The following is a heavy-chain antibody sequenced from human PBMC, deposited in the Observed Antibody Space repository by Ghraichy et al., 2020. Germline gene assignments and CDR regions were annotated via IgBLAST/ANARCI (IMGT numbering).Heavy chain of an antibody. CDR1: GGSISSGDFH. CDR3: ARLNGPLMAFDI. Sequence: TLSLTCTVSGGSISSGDFHWSWIRQPAGKGLESIGRVYTSGRTNYNPSLESRVTISVDTSKNQFSLKLSSLTAADTAVYYCARLNGPLMAFDIWGQGTMVTVSS. V-gene: IGHV4-61*02. J-gene: IGHJ3*02. D-gene: IGHD2-8*01. CDR2: VYTSGRT.